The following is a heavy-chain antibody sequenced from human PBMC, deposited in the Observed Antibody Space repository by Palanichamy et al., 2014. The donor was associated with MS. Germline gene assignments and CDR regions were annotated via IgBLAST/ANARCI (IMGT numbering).Heavy chain of an antibody. CDR3: ARGITYVDF. D-gene: IGHD3-10*01. CDR2: IYYRGNS. V-gene: IGHV4-30-4*01. CDR1: GDSITSGDYF. J-gene: IGHJ4*02. Sequence: QVRLQESGPGLVKTSQTLSLTCSISGDSITSGDYFRAWIRQPPGKGLEWIGYIYYRGNSYYNPSLESRLSMSIDTSKSQFSLNLSSVTAADTAVYFCARGITYVDFWGQGALVTVSS.